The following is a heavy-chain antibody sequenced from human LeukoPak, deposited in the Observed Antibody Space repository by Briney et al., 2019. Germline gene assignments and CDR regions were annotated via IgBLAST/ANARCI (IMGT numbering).Heavy chain of an antibody. CDR3: ARDRRYNYGYGFDY. Sequence: GGSLRLSCAASGFTVSSNYMSWVRQAPGKGLEWVSVIYSGTSTNYADSVKGRFTISRDNSKNTLFLQMNSLRAEDAALYYCARDRRYNYGYGFDYWGQGTLVTVSS. CDR1: GFTVSSNY. D-gene: IGHD5-18*01. V-gene: IGHV3-53*01. CDR2: IYSGTST. J-gene: IGHJ4*02.